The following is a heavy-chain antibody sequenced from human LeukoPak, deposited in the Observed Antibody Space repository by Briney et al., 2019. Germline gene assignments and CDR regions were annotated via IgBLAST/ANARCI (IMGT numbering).Heavy chain of an antibody. Sequence: GGSLRLSCRTSGFTFADYALSWLRQAPGKGLEWVGFIRSKAYGGTTENAASLKDRFSISRDDSTSIAYLQMKSLKTEDTGVYYCDEAPRPVAWNWFDPWGQGTLVTVSS. CDR3: DEAPRPVAWNWFDP. D-gene: IGHD2-15*01. J-gene: IGHJ5*02. V-gene: IGHV3-49*03. CDR1: GFTFADYA. CDR2: IRSKAYGGTT.